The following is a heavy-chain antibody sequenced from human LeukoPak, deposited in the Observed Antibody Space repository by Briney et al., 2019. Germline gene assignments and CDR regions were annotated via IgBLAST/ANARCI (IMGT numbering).Heavy chain of an antibody. D-gene: IGHD6-19*01. V-gene: IGHV1-24*01. CDR1: GYTFTSYA. Sequence: ASVKVSCKASGYTFTSYAMNWVRQAPGQGLEWMGGFDPEDGETIYAQKFQGRVTMTEDTSTDTAYMELSSLRSEDTAVYYCATNAYSSFDYWGQGTLVTVSS. J-gene: IGHJ4*02. CDR2: FDPEDGET. CDR3: ATNAYSSFDY.